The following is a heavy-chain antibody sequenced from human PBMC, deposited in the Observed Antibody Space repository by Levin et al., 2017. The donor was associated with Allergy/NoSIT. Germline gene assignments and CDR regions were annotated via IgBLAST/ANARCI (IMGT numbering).Heavy chain of an antibody. CDR1: GFTFGDYA. CDR2: IRSKAYGGTT. V-gene: IGHV3-49*04. CDR3: TRRDYGGFDY. Sequence: GGSLRLSCTASGFTFGDYAMSWVRQAPGKGLEWVGFIRSKAYGGTTEYAASVKGRFTISRDDSKSIAYLQMNSLKTEDTAVYYCTRRDYGGFDYWGQGTLVTVSS. J-gene: IGHJ4*02. D-gene: IGHD4-23*01.